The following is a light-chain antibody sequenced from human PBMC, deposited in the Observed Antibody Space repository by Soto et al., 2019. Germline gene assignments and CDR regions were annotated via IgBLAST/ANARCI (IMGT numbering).Light chain of an antibody. Sequence: QSALTQPASVSGSPGQSITISCTGTSSDVGGYKYVSWYQQHPGKAPKLMIYDVTHRPSGVSYRFSGSKSGNTASLTISGLQAEDEADYYCTSYTSSSTYVFGTGTKVTVL. J-gene: IGLJ1*01. CDR3: TSYTSSSTYV. V-gene: IGLV2-14*01. CDR2: DVT. CDR1: SSDVGGYKY.